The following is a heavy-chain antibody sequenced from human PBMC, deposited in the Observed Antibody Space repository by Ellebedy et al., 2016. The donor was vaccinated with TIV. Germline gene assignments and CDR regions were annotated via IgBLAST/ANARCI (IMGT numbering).Heavy chain of an antibody. V-gene: IGHV4-61*08. CDR2: IYYSGST. CDR1: GGSISSGDYY. D-gene: IGHD3-10*01. CDR3: ARDSGITMVRGVIRYYYYGMDV. Sequence: SETLSLTXTVSGGSISSGDYYWSWIRQPPGKGLEWIGYIYYSGSTNYNPSLKSRVTISVDTSKNQFSLKLSSVTAADTAVYYCARDSGITMVRGVIRYYYYGMDVWGQGTTVTVSS. J-gene: IGHJ6*02.